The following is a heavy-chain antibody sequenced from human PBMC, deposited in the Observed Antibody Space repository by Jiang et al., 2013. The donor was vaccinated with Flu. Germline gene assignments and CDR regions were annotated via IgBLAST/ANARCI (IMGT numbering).Heavy chain of an antibody. J-gene: IGHJ5*02. Sequence: LLKPSETLSLTCTVSGGSISSSSFYWGWIRQPPGKGLEWIGSLYHSGSTYYNPSLKSRVTMSVDTSKNQFSLRLSSVTAADTAVYYCARGRRWGSYWYSGDWFDPWGQGTLVTVSS. CDR1: GGSISSSSFY. D-gene: IGHD6-13*01. CDR2: LYHSGST. V-gene: IGHV4-39*01. CDR3: ARGRRWGSYWYSGDWFDP.